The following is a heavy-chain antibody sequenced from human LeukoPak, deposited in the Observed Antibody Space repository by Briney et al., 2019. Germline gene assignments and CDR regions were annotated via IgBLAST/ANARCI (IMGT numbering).Heavy chain of an antibody. CDR3: LAGGGY. V-gene: IGHV3-7*01. J-gene: IGHJ4*02. CDR2: IKPDGSET. D-gene: IGHD3-10*01. Sequence: GGSLRLSCAASGLTFRTHWMNWVRQAPGKGLEWVANIKPDGSETYYVDSVKGRFTVTRDNAQSSLHLQMDSLRGEDTAVYYCLAGGGYWGQGTLVTVSS. CDR1: GLTFRTHW.